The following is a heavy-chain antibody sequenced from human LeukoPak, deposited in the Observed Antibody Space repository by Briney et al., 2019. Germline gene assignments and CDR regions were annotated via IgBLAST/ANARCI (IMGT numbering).Heavy chain of an antibody. CDR2: IYYSGST. CDR3: ARDRGYYDSSGYLQVVGYFDY. V-gene: IGHV4-59*01. D-gene: IGHD3-22*01. J-gene: IGHJ4*02. Sequence: SETLSLTCTVSGGAISSYYWSWIRQPPGKGLEWIGYIYYSGSTNYNPSLKSRVTISVDTSKNQFSLKLSSVTAADTAVYYCARDRGYYDSSGYLQVVGYFDYWGQGTLVTVSS. CDR1: GGAISSYY.